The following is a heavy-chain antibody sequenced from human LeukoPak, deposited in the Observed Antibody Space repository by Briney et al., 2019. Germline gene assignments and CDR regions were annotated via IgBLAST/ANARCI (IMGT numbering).Heavy chain of an antibody. CDR3: ARISPFRGYSYGDFDY. CDR1: GFTVSSNY. V-gene: IGHV3-53*01. D-gene: IGHD5-18*01. Sequence: GGSLRLSCAASGFTVSSNYMSWVRQAPGKGLEWVSVIYSGGSTYYADSVKGRFTISRDNSKNTLYLQMNSLRAEDTAVYYCARISPFRGYSYGDFDYWGQGTLVTVSS. J-gene: IGHJ4*02. CDR2: IYSGGST.